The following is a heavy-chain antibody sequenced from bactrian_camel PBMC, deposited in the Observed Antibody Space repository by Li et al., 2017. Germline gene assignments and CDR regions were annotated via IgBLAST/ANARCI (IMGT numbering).Heavy chain of an antibody. Sequence: VQLVESGGASVEPGKSLRLSCAMSVDTLGTFCVGWFRQPPGKEREAVALVDSRGSTSYRDSAQGRLTISKDDATSTVYLQMNNLKPEDTVMYYCAAGGVIGSGGVCVTPDLTEYSYWGQGTQVTVS. CDR2: VDSRGST. CDR3: AAGGVIGSGGVCVTPDLTEYSY. J-gene: IGHJ4*01. CDR1: VDTLGTFC. D-gene: IGHD2*01. V-gene: IGHV3S53*01.